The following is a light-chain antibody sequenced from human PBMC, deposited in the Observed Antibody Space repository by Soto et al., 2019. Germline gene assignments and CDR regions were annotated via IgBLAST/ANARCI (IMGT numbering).Light chain of an antibody. CDR3: CSYAGSYTNWV. V-gene: IGLV2-11*01. J-gene: IGLJ3*02. Sequence: QSVLTQPRSVSGSPGQSVTISCTGTSSDVGFYNYVSWYQQHPGKVPKLMIYDVTERPSGVPDRFSGSKSGNTASLTISGLQAEDEADYYCCSYAGSYTNWVFGGGTKVTVL. CDR1: SSDVGFYNY. CDR2: DVT.